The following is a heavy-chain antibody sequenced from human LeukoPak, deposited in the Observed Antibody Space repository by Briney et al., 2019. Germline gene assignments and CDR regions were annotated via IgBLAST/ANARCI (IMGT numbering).Heavy chain of an antibody. D-gene: IGHD6-19*01. CDR3: AKDSQWLVRENY. Sequence: GGSLRLSCAASGFTVSSNYMSWVRQAPGKGLEWVSVIYSGGSTYYADSVKGRFTISRDNSKNTLYLQMNSLRAEDTAVYYCAKDSQWLVRENYWGQGTLVTVSS. CDR2: IYSGGST. J-gene: IGHJ4*02. CDR1: GFTVSSNY. V-gene: IGHV3-66*01.